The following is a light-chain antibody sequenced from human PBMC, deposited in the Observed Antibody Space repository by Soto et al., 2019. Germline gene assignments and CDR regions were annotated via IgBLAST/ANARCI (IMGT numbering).Light chain of an antibody. J-gene: IGKJ1*01. CDR2: AAS. CDR3: QQSYSFPRT. CDR1: QSISEH. V-gene: IGKV1-39*01. Sequence: DIQMTQSPSSLSASVGDTVTFTCRASQSISEHLNWYQQKPGKAPRLLIYAASNLDNGVPSRFSGSGSGTTFTLTIRSLQPEDFATYYCQQSYSFPRTFGQGTKVEV.